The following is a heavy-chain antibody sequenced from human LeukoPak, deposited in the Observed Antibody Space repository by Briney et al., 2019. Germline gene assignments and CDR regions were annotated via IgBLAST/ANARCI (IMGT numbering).Heavy chain of an antibody. Sequence: SETLSLTCTVSGVSINNYYWSWIRQPPGKGLEWIGYIYYSGSTNYNPSLRSRVTISVDTSKNQFSLKLSSVTAADTAVYYCASPLDGDYEGRLDIWGQGTMITVSS. V-gene: IGHV4-59*01. CDR1: GVSINNYY. D-gene: IGHD4-17*01. CDR3: ASPLDGDYEGRLDI. J-gene: IGHJ3*02. CDR2: IYYSGST.